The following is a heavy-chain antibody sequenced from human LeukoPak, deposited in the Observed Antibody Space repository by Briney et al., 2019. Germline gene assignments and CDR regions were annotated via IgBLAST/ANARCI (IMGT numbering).Heavy chain of an antibody. CDR1: GFTFSSYS. CDR2: IWYDGSNK. D-gene: IGHD2-21*02. V-gene: IGHV3-33*08. Sequence: GGSLRLSCAASGFTFSSYSMNWVRQAPGKGPEWVALIWYDGSNKYYGEPVKGRFTISRDNSKNTVYLQMNSLRAEDTGVYYCARDRLEAVTDDDYFDYWGQGTLVTVSS. J-gene: IGHJ4*02. CDR3: ARDRLEAVTDDDYFDY.